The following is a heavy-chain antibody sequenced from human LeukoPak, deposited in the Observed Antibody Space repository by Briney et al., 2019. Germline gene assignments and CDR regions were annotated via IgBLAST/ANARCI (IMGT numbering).Heavy chain of an antibody. CDR3: ARSWFGELYYFDY. V-gene: IGHV3-21*01. Sequence: GSLRLSCAASGFTFSSYSMNWVRQAPGKGLEWVSSISSSSSYIYYADSVKGRFTISRDNAKNSLYLQMNSLRAEDTAVYYCARSWFGELYYFDYWGQGTLVTVSS. CDR1: GFTFSSYS. D-gene: IGHD3-10*01. CDR2: ISSSSSYI. J-gene: IGHJ4*02.